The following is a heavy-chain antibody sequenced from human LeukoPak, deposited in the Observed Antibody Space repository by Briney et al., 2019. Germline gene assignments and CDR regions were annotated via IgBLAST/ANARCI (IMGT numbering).Heavy chain of an antibody. D-gene: IGHD3-22*01. CDR2: IRSKAITYAT. CDR3: TQNYYDSLYYYMDV. CDR1: GFTFSGSA. J-gene: IGHJ6*03. V-gene: IGHV3-73*01. Sequence: GGSLRLSCAASGFTFSGSAIHWVRQASGKGLEWVGRIRSKAITYATTYAASVKGRFTISRDDSKNTAYLQMNSLKIEDTAVYYCTQNYYDSLYYYMDVWGKGTTVTVSS.